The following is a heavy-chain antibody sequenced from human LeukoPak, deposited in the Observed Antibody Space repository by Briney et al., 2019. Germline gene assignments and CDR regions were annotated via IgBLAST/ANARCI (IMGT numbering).Heavy chain of an antibody. V-gene: IGHV3-30*18. CDR3: AKDLAMVTVPDY. CDR2: ISYDGSNK. J-gene: IGHJ4*02. D-gene: IGHD5-18*01. Sequence: EGSLRLSCAASGFTFSSYGMHWVRQAPGKGLEWVAVISYDGSNKYYADSVKGRFTISRDNSKNTLYLQMNSLRAEDTAVYYCAKDLAMVTVPDYWGQGTLVTVSS. CDR1: GFTFSSYG.